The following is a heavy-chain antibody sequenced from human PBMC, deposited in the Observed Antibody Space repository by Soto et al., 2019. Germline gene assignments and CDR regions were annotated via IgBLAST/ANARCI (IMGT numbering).Heavy chain of an antibody. CDR2: MNPNSGNT. Sequence: ASVNVSCKASGYTLTSYDINWVRQATGQGLEWMGWMNPNSGNTGYAQKFQGRVTMTRNTSISTAYMELSSLRSEDTAVYYCARGADCSGGSCYLGPYYYYYYMDVWGKGTTVTVSS. D-gene: IGHD2-15*01. V-gene: IGHV1-8*01. CDR3: ARGADCSGGSCYLGPYYYYYYMDV. CDR1: GYTLTSYD. J-gene: IGHJ6*03.